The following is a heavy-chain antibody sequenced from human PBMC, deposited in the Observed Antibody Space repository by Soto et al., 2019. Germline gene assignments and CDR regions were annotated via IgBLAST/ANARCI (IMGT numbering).Heavy chain of an antibody. CDR2: INPNSGGT. Sequence: GASVKVSYKASGYTFTGYYMHWLRQSPGQGLEWMGWINPNSGGTNYAQKFQGRVTMTRDTSISTAYMELSRLRSDDTAVYYCAREAFDMVRGVATYGMDVWGQGTTVTVSS. V-gene: IGHV1-2*02. CDR3: AREAFDMVRGVATYGMDV. D-gene: IGHD3-10*01. CDR1: GYTFTGYY. J-gene: IGHJ6*02.